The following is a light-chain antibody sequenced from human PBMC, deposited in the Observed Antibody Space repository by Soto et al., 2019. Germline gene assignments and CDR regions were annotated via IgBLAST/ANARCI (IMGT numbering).Light chain of an antibody. CDR1: SNDVGGYKY. CDR2: EVS. CDR3: SAYTSIKEV. J-gene: IGLJ2*01. V-gene: IGLV2-14*03. Sequence: QSVLTQPASVSGSPGQSITISCTGTSNDVGGYKYVSWHQQHPGKAPKLMIYEVSNRPSGVSTRFSASRSGNKSSLTISGLQAEDEADYYCSAYTSIKEVFGGGTKLTVL.